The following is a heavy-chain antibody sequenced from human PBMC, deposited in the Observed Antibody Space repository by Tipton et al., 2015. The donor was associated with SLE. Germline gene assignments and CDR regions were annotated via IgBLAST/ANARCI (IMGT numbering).Heavy chain of an antibody. V-gene: IGHV4-34*01. CDR1: GGSFSGYY. Sequence: TLSLTCAVYGGSFSGYYWSWIRQPPGKGLEWIGEINHSGSTNYNPSLKSRVTISVDTSKNQFSLKLSSVTAADTAVYYCASSSGGEYFRHWGQGTLVTVSS. CDR3: ASSSGGEYFRH. J-gene: IGHJ1*01. CDR2: INHSGST. D-gene: IGHD6-19*01.